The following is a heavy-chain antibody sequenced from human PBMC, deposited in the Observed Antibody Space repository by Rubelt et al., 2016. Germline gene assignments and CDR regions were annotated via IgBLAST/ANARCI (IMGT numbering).Heavy chain of an antibody. CDR1: GFTFSDHC. CDR3: ATDYLGY. J-gene: IGHJ4*02. V-gene: IGHV3-7*03. CDR2: INQDGSEK. Sequence: GGSLRLSCAASGFTFSDHCMSWVRQAPGKGLEWVANINQDGSEKKYVDSVKGRLTISRDNAKNSLSLQMISLRADDTAVYYCATDYLGYWGQGTLVTVSS.